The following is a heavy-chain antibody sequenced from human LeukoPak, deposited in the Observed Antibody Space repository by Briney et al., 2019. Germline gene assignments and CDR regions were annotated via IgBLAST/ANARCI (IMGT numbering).Heavy chain of an antibody. D-gene: IGHD3-3*01. V-gene: IGHV3-23*01. CDR2: ISGSGGTT. CDR3: AKLNDFWSGYSDY. Sequence: GGSLRLSCAASGFTFSSYAMSWVRQAPGKGLEWVSGISGSGGTTYYADSVQGRFTISRDNSKNTLYLQMNSLRAEDTAVYYCAKLNDFWSGYSDYWGQGTLVTVSS. CDR1: GFTFSSYA. J-gene: IGHJ4*02.